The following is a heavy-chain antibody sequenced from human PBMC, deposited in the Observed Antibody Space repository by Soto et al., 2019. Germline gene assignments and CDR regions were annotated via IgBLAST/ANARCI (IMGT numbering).Heavy chain of an antibody. CDR2: IYYTGTT. Sequence: PSETLSLTCTVSGGSISSGGYYWSWIRQHPGKGLEWIGFIYYTGTTSYNPSLKSRVAISVDKSQNQFSLKLNSVTAADMAMYYCARYCYSTTCLRGFDYWGQGIQVTVSS. D-gene: IGHD2-2*01. CDR3: ARYCYSTTCLRGFDY. V-gene: IGHV4-31*03. CDR1: GGSISSGGYY. J-gene: IGHJ4*02.